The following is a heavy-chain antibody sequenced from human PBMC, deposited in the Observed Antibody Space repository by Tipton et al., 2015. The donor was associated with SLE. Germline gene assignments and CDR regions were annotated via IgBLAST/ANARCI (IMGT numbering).Heavy chain of an antibody. D-gene: IGHD2-21*01. J-gene: IGHJ6*02. V-gene: IGHV3-49*04. Sequence: SLRLSCTASGFTFGDYAMSWVRQAPGKGLEWVGFIRSKAYGGTTEYAASVKGRFTISRDDSKSIAYLQMNSLKTEDTAVYYCTRGGAYCGGDCYSTFYYYYYGMDVWGQGTTVTVSS. CDR2: IRSKAYGGTT. CDR1: GFTFGDYA. CDR3: TRGGAYCGGDCYSTFYYYYYGMDV.